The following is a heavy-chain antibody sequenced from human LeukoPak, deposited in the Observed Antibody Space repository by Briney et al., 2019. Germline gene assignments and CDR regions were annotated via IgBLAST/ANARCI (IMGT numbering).Heavy chain of an antibody. CDR1: GGSISSYY. CDR2: IYYSGST. V-gene: IGHV4-59*01. D-gene: IGHD4-17*01. Sequence: SETLSLTCTVSGGSISSYYWSWIRQPPGKGLEWIGYIYYSGSTNYNPSLKSRVTISVDTPKNQFSLKLSSVTAADTAVYYCARVPTVTQGAYYFDYWGQGTLVTVSS. J-gene: IGHJ4*02. CDR3: ARVPTVTQGAYYFDY.